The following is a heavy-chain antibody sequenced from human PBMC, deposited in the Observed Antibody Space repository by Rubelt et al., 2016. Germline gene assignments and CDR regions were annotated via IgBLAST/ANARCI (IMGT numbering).Heavy chain of an antibody. D-gene: IGHD1-14*01. CDR3: ARDRGDRRYGMDV. Sequence: WIGSIYYSGSTYYNPSLKSRVTISVDTSKNQFSLKLSSVTAADTAVYYCARDRGDRRYGMDVWGQGTTVTVSS. V-gene: IGHV4-39*07. J-gene: IGHJ6*02. CDR2: IYYSGST.